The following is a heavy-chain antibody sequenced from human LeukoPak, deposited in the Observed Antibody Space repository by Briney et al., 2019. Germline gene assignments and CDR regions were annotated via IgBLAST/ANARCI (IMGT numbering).Heavy chain of an antibody. CDR3: ARMMTGTTGDAFDI. Sequence: PSETLSLTCAVYGGSFSGYYWSWIRQPPGKGLEWIGEINHSGSTNYNPSLKSRVTISVDTSKNQFSLKLSSVTAADTAVYYCARMMTGTTGDAFDIWGQGTMVTVSS. CDR2: INHSGST. J-gene: IGHJ3*02. CDR1: GGSFSGYY. V-gene: IGHV4-34*01. D-gene: IGHD1-7*01.